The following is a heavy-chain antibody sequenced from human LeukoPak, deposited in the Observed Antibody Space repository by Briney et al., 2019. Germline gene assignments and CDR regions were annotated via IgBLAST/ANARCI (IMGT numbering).Heavy chain of an antibody. CDR2: IYPGDSDT. V-gene: IGHV5-51*01. CDR1: GYSFTSYW. J-gene: IGHJ4*02. D-gene: IGHD5-18*01. Sequence: GESLKISCKGSGYSFTSYWIGWVRQVPGKGLEWMGIIYPGDSDTAYSPSFQGQVTVSADKSITTAYLQWSSLKASDTAMYYCARRGRYSYGSYFDYWGQGTLVTVSS. CDR3: ARRGRYSYGSYFDY.